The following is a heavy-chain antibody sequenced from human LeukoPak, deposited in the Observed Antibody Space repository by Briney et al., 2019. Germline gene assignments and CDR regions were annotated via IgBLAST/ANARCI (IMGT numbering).Heavy chain of an antibody. J-gene: IGHJ4*02. CDR1: GGSISDYCY. D-gene: IGHD6-13*01. Sequence: PSETLSLTCTVSGGSISDYCYWSWIRQPAGKGLEWIGRIYTSGSTNYNPSLKSRVTISVDTSKNQFSLKLSSVTAADTAVYYCARVLRVRQQLVGAFDYWGQGTLVTVSS. CDR3: ARVLRVRQQLVGAFDY. CDR2: IYTSGST. V-gene: IGHV4-4*07.